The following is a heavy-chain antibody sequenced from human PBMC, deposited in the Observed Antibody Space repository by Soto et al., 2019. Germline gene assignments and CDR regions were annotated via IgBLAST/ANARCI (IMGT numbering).Heavy chain of an antibody. CDR3: ARDRFRPYCGGDCYSKYGDAFDI. J-gene: IGHJ3*02. CDR1: GVPISTDDYY. Sequence: SETLSLTCTVSGVPISTDDYYWTWIRQPPGKGREWIGYIYYSGSTYYNWSLKSRVTMSVDTSKNQFSLKLSSVTAADTAVYYCARDRFRPYCGGDCYSKYGDAFDIWGQGTMVTVSS. D-gene: IGHD2-21*02. CDR2: IYYSGST. V-gene: IGHV4-30-4*01.